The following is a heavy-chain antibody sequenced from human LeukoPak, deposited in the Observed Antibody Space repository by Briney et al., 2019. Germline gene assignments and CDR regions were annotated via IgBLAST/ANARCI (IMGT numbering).Heavy chain of an antibody. CDR3: ASTLLLRPYYFDY. D-gene: IGHD3-22*01. CDR2: IIPIFGTA. CDR1: GGTFSSYA. Sequence: SVKVSCKASGGTFSSYAISWVQQAPGQGLEWMGRIIPIFGTANYAQKFQGRLTITTDESTSTAYMELSSLRSEDTAVYYCASTLLLRPYYFDYWGQGTLVTVSS. J-gene: IGHJ4*02. V-gene: IGHV1-69*05.